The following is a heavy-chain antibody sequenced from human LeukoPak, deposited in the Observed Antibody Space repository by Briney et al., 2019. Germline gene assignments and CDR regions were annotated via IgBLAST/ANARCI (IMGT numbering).Heavy chain of an antibody. V-gene: IGHV1-8*02. Sequence: ASVKVSCKASGYTFTGYYMHWVRQATGQGLEWMGWMNPDSGNTGYAQKFQGRVTMTRNPSISTAYMELSSLTSEDTAVYYCARRIAAAGVGIVYWGQGTLVTVSS. J-gene: IGHJ4*02. CDR3: ARRIAAAGVGIVY. CDR1: GYTFTGYY. CDR2: MNPDSGNT. D-gene: IGHD6-13*01.